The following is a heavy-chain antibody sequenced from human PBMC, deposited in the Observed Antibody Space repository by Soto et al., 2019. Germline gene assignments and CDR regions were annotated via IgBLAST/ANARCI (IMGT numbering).Heavy chain of an antibody. CDR3: ARGQYYYASSGPGWFDP. CDR2: IYYSGST. V-gene: IGHV4-59*01. Sequence: SETLSLTCTVPGGPISSYYWSWLRQPPGKGMEWIGYIYYSGSTNYNPSLKSRVTISVDTPKNQFSLKLSSVTAADTAVYYCARGQYYYASSGPGWFDPWGQGALVTVSS. J-gene: IGHJ5*02. CDR1: GGPISSYY. D-gene: IGHD3-22*01.